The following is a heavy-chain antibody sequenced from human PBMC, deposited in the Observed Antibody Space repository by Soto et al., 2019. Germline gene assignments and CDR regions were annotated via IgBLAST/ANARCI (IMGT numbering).Heavy chain of an antibody. D-gene: IGHD6-19*01. CDR2: ISGYNGNT. CDR1: GYTFSNYG. J-gene: IGHJ6*02. Sequence: QVQLVQSGAEVKKPGASVTVSCKTSGYTFSNYGINWVRQAPGQGLEWRGWISGYNGNTNYAQTVQCRVTMPSDTSAGTVYMELRSLKSDDTAIYYCSRFIMVGGWFDPNYYHGMDVWGQGTTVTVSS. V-gene: IGHV1-18*01. CDR3: SRFIMVGGWFDPNYYHGMDV.